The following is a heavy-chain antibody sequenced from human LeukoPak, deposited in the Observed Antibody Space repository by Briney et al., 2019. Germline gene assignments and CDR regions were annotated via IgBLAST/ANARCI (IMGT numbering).Heavy chain of an antibody. J-gene: IGHJ4*02. V-gene: IGHV4-34*01. CDR3: ARGRITMIY. D-gene: IGHD3-22*01. Sequence: SETLSLTCAVYGVSFSGYYWSWIRQPPGKGLEWIGEINHSGSTNYNPSLKGRVTISVDTSKNQFSLKLSSVTAADTAVYYCARGRITMIYWGQGTLVTVSS. CDR2: INHSGST. CDR1: GVSFSGYY.